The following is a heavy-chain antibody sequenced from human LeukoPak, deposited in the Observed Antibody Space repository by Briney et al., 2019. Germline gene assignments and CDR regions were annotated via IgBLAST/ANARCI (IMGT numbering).Heavy chain of an antibody. J-gene: IGHJ3*02. CDR3: ARVHFLDWLLQGAFDI. Sequence: SETLSLTCTVSGGSISSYYWSWIRQPPGKGLEWIGYIYYSGSTNYNPSLKSRVAISVDTSKNQFSLKLSSVTAADTALYYCARVHFLDWLLQGAFDIWGQGTMVTVSS. CDR1: GGSISSYY. D-gene: IGHD3-9*01. V-gene: IGHV4-59*01. CDR2: IYYSGST.